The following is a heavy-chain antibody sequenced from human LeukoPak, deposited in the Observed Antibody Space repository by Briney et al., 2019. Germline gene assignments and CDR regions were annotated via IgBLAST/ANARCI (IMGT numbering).Heavy chain of an antibody. V-gene: IGHV3-73*01. Sequence: PGGSLRLSCAASGFTFSGSALHWVRQASGKGLEWVGRIRSTANGYATAYAASVKGRFTISRDDSKNTAYLQMDSLRTEDTAVYYCTGNYYGSGSYADCDYWGQGTLVTVSS. D-gene: IGHD3-10*01. CDR1: GFTFSGSA. CDR3: TGNYYGSGSYADCDY. J-gene: IGHJ4*02. CDR2: IRSTANGYAT.